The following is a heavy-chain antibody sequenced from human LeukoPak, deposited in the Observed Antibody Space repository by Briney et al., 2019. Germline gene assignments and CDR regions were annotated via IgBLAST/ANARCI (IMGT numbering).Heavy chain of an antibody. CDR3: ARHCSSTSCYGPTDFDY. CDR1: GYSISSGYY. Sequence: KPSETLSLTCAVSGYSISSGYYWGWIRQPPGKGLEWIGSTYHSGSTYYNPSLKSRVTISVDTSKNQFSLKLSSVTAADTAVYYCARHCSSTSCYGPTDFDYWGQGTLVTVSS. D-gene: IGHD2-2*01. V-gene: IGHV4-38-2*01. J-gene: IGHJ4*02. CDR2: TYHSGST.